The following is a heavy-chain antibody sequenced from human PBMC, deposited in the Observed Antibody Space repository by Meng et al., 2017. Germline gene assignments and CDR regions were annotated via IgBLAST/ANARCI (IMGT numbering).Heavy chain of an antibody. CDR2: INPNSGGT. Sequence: ASVKVSCKASGYTFTGYYMHWVRQAPGQGLEWMGWINPNSGGTNYAQKFQGRVTMTRDTSISTAYMELSRLRSDDTAVYYCARGYNYYDSSGYYLPMGGYYGMDVWGQGTTVTVSS. V-gene: IGHV1-2*02. J-gene: IGHJ6*02. CDR1: GYTFTGYY. CDR3: ARGYNYYDSSGYYLPMGGYYGMDV. D-gene: IGHD3-22*01.